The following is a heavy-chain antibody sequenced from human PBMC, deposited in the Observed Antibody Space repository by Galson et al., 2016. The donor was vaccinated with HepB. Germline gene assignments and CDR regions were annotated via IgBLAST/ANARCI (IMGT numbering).Heavy chain of an antibody. V-gene: IGHV3-33*01. D-gene: IGHD6-19*01. CDR3: AREGVDTSGWFAIDV. CDR2: IWRDGSNK. Sequence: SLRLSCAASAFSFSNYGFHWVRQAPGKGLEWVSTIWRDGSNKYYVDSVKGRFTISRDNAKSTLYLQMNSLRAEDTAVYYCAREGVDTSGWFAIDVWGQGATVTVSS. CDR1: AFSFSNYG. J-gene: IGHJ6*02.